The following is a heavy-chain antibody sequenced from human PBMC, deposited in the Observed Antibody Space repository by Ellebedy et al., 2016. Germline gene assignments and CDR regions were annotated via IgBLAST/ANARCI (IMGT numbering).Heavy chain of an antibody. CDR2: ISSSSSYI. Sequence: GGSLRLXXAASGFTFSSYAMSWVRQAPGKGLEWVSSISSSSSYIYYADSVKGRFTISRDNAKNSLYLQMNSLRAEDTAVYYCARDFRNYYDSSGYYYWGQGTLVTVSS. CDR1: GFTFSSYA. V-gene: IGHV3-21*01. D-gene: IGHD3-22*01. CDR3: ARDFRNYYDSSGYYY. J-gene: IGHJ4*02.